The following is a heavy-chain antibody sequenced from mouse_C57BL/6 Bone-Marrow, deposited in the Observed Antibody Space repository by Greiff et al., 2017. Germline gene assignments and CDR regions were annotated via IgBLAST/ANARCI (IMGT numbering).Heavy chain of an antibody. V-gene: IGHV1-63*01. CDR2: IYPGGGYT. CDR1: GYTFTNYW. Sequence: VKLMESGAELVRPGTSVKMSCKASGYTFTNYWIGWAKQRPGHGLEWIGDIYPGGGYTNYNEKFKGKATLTADKSSSTAYMQFSSLTSEDSAIYYCARSSPYAMDYWGQGTSVTVSS. CDR3: ARSSPYAMDY. J-gene: IGHJ4*01. D-gene: IGHD1-1*01.